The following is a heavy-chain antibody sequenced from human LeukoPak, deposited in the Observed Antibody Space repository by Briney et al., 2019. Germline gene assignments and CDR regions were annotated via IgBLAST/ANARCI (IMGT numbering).Heavy chain of an antibody. CDR2: IWYDGSNK. J-gene: IGHJ4*02. Sequence: GGSLRLSCAASGFTFSSYGMHWVRQAPGKGLEWVAVIWYDGSNKYYADSVKGRFTISRDNSKNTLYLQMNSLRAEDTAVYYCARAGGYVGFDYWGQGTLVTVSS. CDR1: GFTFSSYG. D-gene: IGHD5-12*01. CDR3: ARAGGYVGFDY. V-gene: IGHV3-33*01.